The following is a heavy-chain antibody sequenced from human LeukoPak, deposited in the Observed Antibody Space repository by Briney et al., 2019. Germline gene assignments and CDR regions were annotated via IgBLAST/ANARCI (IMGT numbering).Heavy chain of an antibody. CDR1: GGSFIGYY. D-gene: IGHD2-15*01. CDR3: ARGTPVAATSHWFDP. J-gene: IGHJ5*02. CDR2: INHSGST. V-gene: IGHV4-34*01. Sequence: SETLSLTCAVYGGSFIGYYWSWIRQPPGKGLEWIGEINHSGSTNYNPSLKSRVTISVDTSKNQFSLKLSSVTAADTAVYYCARGTPVAATSHWFDPWGQGTLVTVSS.